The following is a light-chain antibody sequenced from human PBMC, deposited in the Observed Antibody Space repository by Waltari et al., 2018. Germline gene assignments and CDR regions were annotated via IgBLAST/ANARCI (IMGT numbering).Light chain of an antibody. CDR2: LGS. V-gene: IGKV2-28*01. CDR3: MQSLQALWT. Sequence: IVVTQSPLSLPVTPGQPTSIPCRSRQSLLHSNGYNYLDWYLQKPGQSPKLLIYLGSNRASGVPDRFSGSVSGTDFTLYISRVESEDVGVYYCMQSLQALWTFGQGTKVEIK. J-gene: IGKJ1*01. CDR1: QSLLHSNGYNY.